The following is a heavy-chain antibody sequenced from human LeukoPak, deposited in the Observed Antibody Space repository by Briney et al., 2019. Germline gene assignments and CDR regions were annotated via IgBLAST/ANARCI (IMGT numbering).Heavy chain of an antibody. Sequence: PSETLSLTCTVSGGSISSSSYYWGWIRQPPGKGLEWIGSIYYSGSTYYNPSLKSRVTISVDTSKNQFPLKLSSVTAADTAVYYCARASNPYYYYYYYMDVWGKGTTVTVSS. CDR3: ARASNPYYYYYYYMDV. J-gene: IGHJ6*03. CDR2: IYYSGST. V-gene: IGHV4-39*06. CDR1: GGSISSSSYY. D-gene: IGHD1-14*01.